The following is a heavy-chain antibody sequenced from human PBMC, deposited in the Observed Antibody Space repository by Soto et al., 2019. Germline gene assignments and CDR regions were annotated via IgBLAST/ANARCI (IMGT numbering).Heavy chain of an antibody. V-gene: IGHV1-18*04. Sequence: ASVKVSCKASGYTFTSYGISWVRQAPGQGLEWMGWISAYNGNTNYAQKLQGRVTMTTDTSTSTAYMELRSLRSEDTAVYYCARSFYSGSPEPRNPWGQGTLVTVSS. CDR2: ISAYNGNT. J-gene: IGHJ5*02. CDR1: GYTFTSYG. CDR3: ARSFYSGSPEPRNP. D-gene: IGHD1-26*01.